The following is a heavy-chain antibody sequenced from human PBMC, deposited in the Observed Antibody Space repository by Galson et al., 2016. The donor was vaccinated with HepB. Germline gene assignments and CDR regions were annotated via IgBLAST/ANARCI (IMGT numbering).Heavy chain of an antibody. CDR1: GGTFSNYA. CDR2: LIPILVTP. J-gene: IGHJ4*02. V-gene: IGHV1-69*13. CDR3: AREDPTSAAFDY. D-gene: IGHD6-13*01. Sequence: SVKVSCKASGGTFSNYAISWVRQAPGQGLEWMGGLIPILVTPHYAQQFQGRVTITADESTTTAYMELSSLRSEDTAVYYCAREDPTSAAFDYWGQGTLVTVSS.